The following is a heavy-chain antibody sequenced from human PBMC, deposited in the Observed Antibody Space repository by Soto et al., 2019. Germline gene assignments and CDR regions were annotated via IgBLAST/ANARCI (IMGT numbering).Heavy chain of an antibody. D-gene: IGHD1-1*01. Sequence: GGSLRLSCAASGFTFSSCAMNWVRQAPGKGLEWVSLIGGDGGSTYYADSVRGRFTISRDNSKNTLYLQMNSLRAEDTAIYYCAKAYTSIGPHCYFDLWGLATLATVPS. CDR2: IGGDGGST. CDR3: AKAYTSIGPHCYFDL. V-gene: IGHV3-23*01. CDR1: GFTFSSCA. J-gene: IGHJ2*01.